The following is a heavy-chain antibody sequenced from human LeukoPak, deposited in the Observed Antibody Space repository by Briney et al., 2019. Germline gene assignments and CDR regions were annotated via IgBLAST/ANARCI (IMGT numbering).Heavy chain of an antibody. V-gene: IGHV4-39*07. D-gene: IGHD6-13*01. J-gene: IGHJ4*02. CDR3: ARDSSSWYWPGRGHFDY. Sequence: SETLSLTCTVSGGSISSSSYYWGWIRQPPGKGLEWIGSIYYSGSTYYNPSLKSRVTISVDTSKNQFSLKLSSVTAADTAVYYCARDSSSWYWPGRGHFDYWGQGTLVTVSS. CDR1: GGSISSSSYY. CDR2: IYYSGST.